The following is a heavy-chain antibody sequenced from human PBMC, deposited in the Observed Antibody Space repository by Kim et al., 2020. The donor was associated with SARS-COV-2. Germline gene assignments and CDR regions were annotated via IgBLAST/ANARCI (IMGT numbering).Heavy chain of an antibody. D-gene: IGHD6-13*01. J-gene: IGHJ4*02. Sequence: NPSLKSRVTISVDTSKNQFSLKLSSVTAADTAVYYCARDGPGYSSSWYDRWGQGTLVTVSS. CDR3: ARDGPGYSSSWYDR. V-gene: IGHV4-59*01.